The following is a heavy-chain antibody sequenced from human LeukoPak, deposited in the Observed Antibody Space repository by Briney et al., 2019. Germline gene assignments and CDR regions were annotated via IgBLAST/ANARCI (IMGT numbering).Heavy chain of an antibody. D-gene: IGHD4-17*01. CDR2: INPSGGST. CDR1: GYTFTSYY. V-gene: IGHV1-46*01. Sequence: ASVKVSCKASGYTFTSYYMYWVRQAPGQGLEWMGIINPSGGSTSYAQKFQGRVTMTRDTSISTAYMELSRLRSDDTAVYYCASVDYGDYVAFDIWGQGTMVTVSS. J-gene: IGHJ3*02. CDR3: ASVDYGDYVAFDI.